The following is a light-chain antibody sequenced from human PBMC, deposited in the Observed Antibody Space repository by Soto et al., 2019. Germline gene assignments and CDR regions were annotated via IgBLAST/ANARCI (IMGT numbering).Light chain of an antibody. CDR1: SSDVGDYNY. CDR3: SSYAGSNSVV. CDR2: EVF. J-gene: IGLJ3*02. Sequence: QSALTQPPSASGSPGQSLTIYCTGTSSDVGDYNYVSWYHQHPGKAPKLIIFEVFKRASGVPDRCSGSNSGNTASLTVSGLQAEDEADYYCSSYAGSNSVVFGGGTKLTVL. V-gene: IGLV2-8*01.